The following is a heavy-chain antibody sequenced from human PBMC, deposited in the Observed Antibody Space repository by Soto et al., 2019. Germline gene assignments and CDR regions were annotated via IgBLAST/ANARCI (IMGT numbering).Heavy chain of an antibody. CDR1: GGSISSYY. Sequence: QVQLQESGPGLVKPSETLSLTCTVSGGSISSYYWSWIRQPPGKGLEWIGYIYYSGSTNYNPSLTSRVPISVATSKNQFSLKLSSVTAADTAVYYCARQIFAPAAWFDPWGQGTLVAVSS. CDR3: ARQIFAPAAWFDP. CDR2: IYYSGST. V-gene: IGHV4-59*08. J-gene: IGHJ5*02. D-gene: IGHD3-3*01.